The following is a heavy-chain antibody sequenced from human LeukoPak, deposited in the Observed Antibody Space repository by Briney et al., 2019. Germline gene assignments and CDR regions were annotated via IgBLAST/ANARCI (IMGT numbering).Heavy chain of an antibody. CDR2: ISPSGGST. D-gene: IGHD2-15*01. V-gene: IGHV1-46*01. Sequence: ASVKVSCKAFGYTFTSNYMHWVRQAPGQGPEWMGVISPSGGSTTYAQKFQGRVTITADKSTSTAYMELSSLRSEDTAVYYCARNMCSGGSCYAGWWGQGTLVTVSS. CDR1: GYTFTSNY. CDR3: ARNMCSGGSCYAGW. J-gene: IGHJ4*02.